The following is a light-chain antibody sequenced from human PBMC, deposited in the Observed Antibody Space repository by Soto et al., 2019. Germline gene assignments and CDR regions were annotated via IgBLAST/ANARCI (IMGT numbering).Light chain of an antibody. Sequence: EIVLTQSPGTLSLSPGERATLSCRASQSVSSSYLAWYQQKPGQPHMLLIYGTSSRATAIPDRFSGSGSGTDFALTISRLEPEDFAVYYCQQYGSSSWTFGQGTKVEIK. CDR3: QQYGSSSWT. CDR2: GTS. J-gene: IGKJ1*01. CDR1: QSVSSSY. V-gene: IGKV3-20*01.